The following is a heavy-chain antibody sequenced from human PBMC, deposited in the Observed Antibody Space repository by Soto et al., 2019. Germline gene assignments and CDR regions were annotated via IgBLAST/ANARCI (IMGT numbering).Heavy chain of an antibody. J-gene: IGHJ5*02. CDR2: ISAYNGNT. CDR3: ASTKYDFWSGYYSNWFDP. Sequence: ASVKVSCKASGYTFTSYGISWVRQAPGQGLEWMGWISAYNGNTNDAQPLQGRVTMTTDTSTSTAYMELRSLRSDDTAVYYCASTKYDFWSGYYSNWFDPWGQ. D-gene: IGHD3-3*01. CDR1: GYTFTSYG. V-gene: IGHV1-18*04.